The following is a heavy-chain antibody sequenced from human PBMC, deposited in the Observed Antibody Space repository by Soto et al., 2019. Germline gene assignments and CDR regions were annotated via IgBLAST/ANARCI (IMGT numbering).Heavy chain of an antibody. CDR1: GGSFSGYY. Sequence: PSETLSLTCAVYGGSFSGYYWSWIRQPPGKGLEWIGEINHSGSTNYNPSLKSRVTISVDTSKNQFSLKLSSVTAADTAVYYCARAKGYYYYGMDVWGQGTTVT. J-gene: IGHJ6*02. CDR3: ARAKGYYYYGMDV. V-gene: IGHV4-34*01. CDR2: INHSGST.